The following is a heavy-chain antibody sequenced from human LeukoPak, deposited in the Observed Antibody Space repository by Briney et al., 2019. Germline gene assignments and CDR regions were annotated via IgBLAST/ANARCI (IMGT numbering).Heavy chain of an antibody. CDR3: ARGSKKWELLGVCAFDI. J-gene: IGHJ3*02. CDR2: ISAYNGNT. Sequence: ASVKVSCKASGYTFTSYGISWVRQAPGQGLEWMGWISAYNGNTNYAQKLQGRVTMTTDTSTSTAYMELRSLRSDDTAVYYCARGSKKWELLGVCAFDIWGQGTMVTVSS. D-gene: IGHD1-26*01. CDR1: GYTFTSYG. V-gene: IGHV1-18*01.